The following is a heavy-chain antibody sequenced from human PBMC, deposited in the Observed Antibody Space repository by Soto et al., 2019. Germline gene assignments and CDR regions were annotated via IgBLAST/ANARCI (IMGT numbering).Heavy chain of an antibody. V-gene: IGHV4-31*03. D-gene: IGHD4-17*01. CDR1: GGSISSCGYY. CDR3: ARLKDDYGDYGFEY. Sequence: QVQLQESGPGLVESSQTLFLTCTVSGGSISSCGYYWSWIRQHPGKGLEWIGYIYYSGSTYYTPSLKSRVTISVDTSKNQLSLKLSSVTAAETAVYYCARLKDDYGDYGFEYWGQGTLVTVSS. CDR2: IYYSGST. J-gene: IGHJ4*02.